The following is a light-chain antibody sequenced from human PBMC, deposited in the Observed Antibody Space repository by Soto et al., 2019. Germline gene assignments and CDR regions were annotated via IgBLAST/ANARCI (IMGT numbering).Light chain of an antibody. CDR3: SSYTSTSIVV. J-gene: IGLJ2*01. CDR2: EVS. CDR1: TSDVGGYKF. V-gene: IGLV2-14*01. Sequence: QPVLTQPASVSGSPGQSITISCTGTTSDVGGYKFVSWYRQDPGKAPKLMIYEVSNPPSGVSNRFSGSKSGNTASLTISGLQADDEGHYYCSSYTSTSIVVFGGGTQLTVL.